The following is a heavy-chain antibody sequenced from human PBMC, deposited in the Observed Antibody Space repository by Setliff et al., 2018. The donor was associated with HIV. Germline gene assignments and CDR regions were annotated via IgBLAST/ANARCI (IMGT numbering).Heavy chain of an antibody. J-gene: IGHJ4*02. D-gene: IGHD6-19*01. CDR1: GFTFSSYA. Sequence: ASVKVSCAASGFTFSSYAMSWVRQAPGKGLEWVTTISGSGGAIHYADSVKGRFTISRDNSKNTVHLQMNSLRAEDTAVYYCANDQWDCWGRGTLVTVSS. CDR2: ISGSGGAI. V-gene: IGHV3-23*01. CDR3: ANDQWDC.